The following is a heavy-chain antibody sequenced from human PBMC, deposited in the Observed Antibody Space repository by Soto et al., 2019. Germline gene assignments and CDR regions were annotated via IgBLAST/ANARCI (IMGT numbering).Heavy chain of an antibody. J-gene: IGHJ4*02. Sequence: QVQLQQWGAGLLKPSETLSLTCAVYGGSFSGYYWSWIRQPPGKGLESIGEINHRGSTNYNPSLKSRVTISVDTSKNQFSLKLSSVTAADTAVYYCARVTVWGSYRDIDYWGQGTLVTVSS. CDR2: INHRGST. V-gene: IGHV4-34*01. CDR1: GGSFSGYY. D-gene: IGHD3-16*02. CDR3: ARVTVWGSYRDIDY.